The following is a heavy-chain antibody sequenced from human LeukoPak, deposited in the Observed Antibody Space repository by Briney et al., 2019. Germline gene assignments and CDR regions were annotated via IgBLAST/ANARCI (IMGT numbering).Heavy chain of an antibody. Sequence: SLRLSCAASGFTFSSYAMHWVHQAPGKGLEWVAIMSYDGSNKYYADSVKGRFTISRDNSKNTLYLQMNSLRAEDTAVYYCARDWSSKYPYYYGMDVWGQGTTVTVSS. D-gene: IGHD4-11*01. J-gene: IGHJ6*02. CDR2: MSYDGSNK. CDR1: GFTFSSYA. CDR3: ARDWSSKYPYYYGMDV. V-gene: IGHV3-30-3*01.